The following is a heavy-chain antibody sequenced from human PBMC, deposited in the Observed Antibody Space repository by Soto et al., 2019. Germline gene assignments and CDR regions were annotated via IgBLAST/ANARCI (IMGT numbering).Heavy chain of an antibody. CDR1: SGSIISSNW. Sequence: QVQLQESGPGLVKPSGTLSLTCAVSSGSIISSNWWSWVRQPPGKGLEWIGEIYHSGSTNYNPSLESRVTVSVDKSKNQFSLKLSSVTAADTAVYYCVSSVRGVIINQYYSYMDVWGKGTTVTVSS. CDR2: IYHSGST. J-gene: IGHJ6*03. CDR3: VSSVRGVIINQYYSYMDV. V-gene: IGHV4-4*02. D-gene: IGHD3-10*01.